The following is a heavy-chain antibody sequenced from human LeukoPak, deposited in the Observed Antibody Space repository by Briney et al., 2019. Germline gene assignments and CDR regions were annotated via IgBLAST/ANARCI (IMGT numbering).Heavy chain of an antibody. CDR2: IKQDGVEK. CDR1: GFTFSSYW. D-gene: IGHD2-15*01. J-gene: IGHJ4*02. V-gene: IGHV3-7*01. Sequence: WGSLRLSCAASGFTFSSYWMSWVRQAPGKGLEWVANIKQDGVEKYYVDSVKGRFTISRDNAKNSLYLQMNSLRAEDTAVYYCVKSPAGYCSGGSCYVYYFDYWGQGTLVTVSS. CDR3: VKSPAGYCSGGSCYVYYFDY.